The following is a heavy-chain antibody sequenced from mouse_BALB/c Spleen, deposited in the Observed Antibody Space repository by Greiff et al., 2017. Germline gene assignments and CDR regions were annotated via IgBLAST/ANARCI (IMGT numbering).Heavy chain of an antibody. CDR3: ARKGYGTADY. CDR1: GFTFSSYG. D-gene: IGHD2-10*02. V-gene: IGHV5-6-3*01. Sequence: EVKLVESGGGLVQPGGSLKLSCAASGFTFSSYGMSWVRQTPDKRLELVATINSNGGSTYYPDSVKGRFTISRDNAKNTLYLQMSSLKSEDTAMYYCARKGYGTADYWGQGTTLTVSS. CDR2: INSNGGST. J-gene: IGHJ2*01.